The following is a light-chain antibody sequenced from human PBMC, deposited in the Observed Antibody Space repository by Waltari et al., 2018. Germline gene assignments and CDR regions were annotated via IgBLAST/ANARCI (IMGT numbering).Light chain of an antibody. CDR1: QSVSSY. Sequence: IVVTQSPTPLSLSPGERTNLPCRASQSVSSYLAWYQQKPGQAPRLLIYDASNRATGIPARFSGSGSGTDFTLTISSLEPEDFAVYYCQQRSNWPPITFGQGTRLEIK. CDR3: QQRSNWPPIT. V-gene: IGKV3-11*01. CDR2: DAS. J-gene: IGKJ5*01.